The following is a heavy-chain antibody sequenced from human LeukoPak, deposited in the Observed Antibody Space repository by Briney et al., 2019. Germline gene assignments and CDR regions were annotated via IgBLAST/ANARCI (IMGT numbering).Heavy chain of an antibody. V-gene: IGHV4-39*07. CDR1: GGSISSRSYY. Sequence: SETLSLTCTVSGGSISSRSYYWGWIRQPPGKGPEWIASIYYSGSTLDNPSIKNGLTISVDTSKNQFSQKLSSGPAADTAVYYCASQDMAAAGTVDYWGQGTLVTVSS. D-gene: IGHD6-13*01. J-gene: IGHJ4*02. CDR3: ASQDMAAAGTVDY. CDR2: IYYSGST.